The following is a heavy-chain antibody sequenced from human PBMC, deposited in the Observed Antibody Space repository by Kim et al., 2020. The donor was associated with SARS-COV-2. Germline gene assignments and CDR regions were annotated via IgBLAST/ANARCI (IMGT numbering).Heavy chain of an antibody. Sequence: SETLSLTCTVSGGSISSYYLSWIRQPAGKGLEWVGRISTNGNTNYNPSLKSRITMSIDTSKSQFSLKLSPVTAADTAVYYCENSIVGATRDAFDIWGQGTLVTVSS. J-gene: IGHJ3*02. CDR2: ISTNGNT. CDR1: GGSISSYY. D-gene: IGHD1-26*01. CDR3: ENSIVGATRDAFDI. V-gene: IGHV4-4*07.